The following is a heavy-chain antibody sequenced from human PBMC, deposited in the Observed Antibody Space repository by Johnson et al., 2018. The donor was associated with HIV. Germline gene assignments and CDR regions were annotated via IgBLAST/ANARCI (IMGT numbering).Heavy chain of an antibody. V-gene: IGHV3-23*04. CDR1: GFTFSSYA. J-gene: IGHJ3*02. CDR3: ARRSIRSDGFDI. CDR2: ISGSGGST. Sequence: VQLVESGGGLVQPGGSLRLSCAASGFTFSSYAMSWVRQAPGKGLEWVSAISGSGGSTYYADSVKGRFTISRDNSKNTLYLQMNSLRAGDTAVYYCARRSIRSDGFDIWGQGTMVTVSS. D-gene: IGHD4-11*01.